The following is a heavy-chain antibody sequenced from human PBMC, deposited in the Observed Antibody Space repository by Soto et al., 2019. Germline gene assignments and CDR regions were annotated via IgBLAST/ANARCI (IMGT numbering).Heavy chain of an antibody. J-gene: IGHJ5*02. CDR3: ARRRADTAIPHGFDP. CDR2: IDPSDSYT. Sequence: NGSGGRCVSFWGSRMRKMPGKGLEWMGRIDPSDSYTNYSPSFQGHVTISADKSIRTAYLQWSSLKASDTAMYYCARRRADTAIPHGFDPWGQGSLVTVSS. CDR1: GGRCVSFW. D-gene: IGHD5-18*01. V-gene: IGHV5-10-1*01.